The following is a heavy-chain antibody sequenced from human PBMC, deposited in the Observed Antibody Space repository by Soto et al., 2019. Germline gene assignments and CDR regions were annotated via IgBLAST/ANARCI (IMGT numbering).Heavy chain of an antibody. CDR1: GGSTSTNNW. J-gene: IGHJ4*02. V-gene: IGHV4-4*02. CDR3: ARSPPSSYYGGSGTFDY. CDR2: AYHSGST. Sequence: SETLSLTCAVSGGSTSTNNWWSWVRQPPGKGLEWIGDAYHSGSTEYNPSLKSRVSISVDKSKYQISLKLTSATAADTAVYYCARSPPSSYYGGSGTFDYWGQGTLVTVSS. D-gene: IGHD3-10*01.